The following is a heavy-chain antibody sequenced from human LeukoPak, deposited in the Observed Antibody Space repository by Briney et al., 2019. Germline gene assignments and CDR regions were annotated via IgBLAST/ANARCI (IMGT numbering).Heavy chain of an antibody. J-gene: IGHJ4*02. CDR2: ISGSGDST. Sequence: GGSLRLSCAASGFTFSGYAMSWVRQAPGKGLEWVSAISGSGDSTYYADSVKGRFTISRDNSKNTLYLQMNSLRAEDTAVYYCAKKHYFGSGSYEYWGQGTLVTVSS. CDR1: GFTFSGYA. CDR3: AKKHYFGSGSYEY. D-gene: IGHD3-10*01. V-gene: IGHV3-23*01.